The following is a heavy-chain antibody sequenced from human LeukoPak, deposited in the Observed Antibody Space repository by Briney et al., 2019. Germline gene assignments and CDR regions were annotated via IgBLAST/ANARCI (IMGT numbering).Heavy chain of an antibody. CDR3: ARVQDYYGSGSCSY. CDR2: ISAYNGNT. Sequence: ASVKVSCKASGYTFTSYGISWVRQAPGQGLEWMGWISAYNGNTNYAQKLQGRVTMTTDTSTSTAYMELRSLRSDDTAVYYCARVQDYYGSGSCSYWGQGTLVTVSS. D-gene: IGHD3-10*01. CDR1: GYTFTSYG. V-gene: IGHV1-18*01. J-gene: IGHJ4*02.